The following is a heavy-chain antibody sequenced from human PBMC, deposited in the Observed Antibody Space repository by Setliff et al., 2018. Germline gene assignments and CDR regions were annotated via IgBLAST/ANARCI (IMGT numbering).Heavy chain of an antibody. J-gene: IGHJ3*02. CDR2: IYPGDSIT. CDR3: ASSFDSSGYNYGYSFDI. V-gene: IGHV5-51*01. CDR1: GYSFSTCW. D-gene: IGHD3-22*01. Sequence: GESLKISCKGSGYSFSTCWIGWVRQMPGKGLEWMGIIYPGDSITRYSPSFQGQVTISADTSSSTAFLQWSSLEASDTAMYYCASSFDSSGYNYGYSFDIWGQGTMVTVSS.